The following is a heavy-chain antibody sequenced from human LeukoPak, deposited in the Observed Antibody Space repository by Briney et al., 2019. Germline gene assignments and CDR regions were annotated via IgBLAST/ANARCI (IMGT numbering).Heavy chain of an antibody. V-gene: IGHV4-38-2*02. CDR2: IYHSGST. Sequence: PETLSLTCTVSRYDINSVYYWGWIRQPPGKGLEWIGSIYHSGSTYYNASLKSRVTISMDTSRNKFSLNLNSVTAADTAVYYCARAGGYYGSGSFLDYWGQGLLVTVSS. J-gene: IGHJ4*02. D-gene: IGHD3-10*01. CDR1: RYDINSVYY. CDR3: ARAGGYYGSGSFLDY.